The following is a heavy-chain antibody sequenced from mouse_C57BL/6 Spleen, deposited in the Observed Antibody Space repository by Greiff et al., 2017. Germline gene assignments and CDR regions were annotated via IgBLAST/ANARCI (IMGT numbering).Heavy chain of an antibody. D-gene: IGHD2-3*01. CDR3: ASSYDGSWYFDV. J-gene: IGHJ1*03. V-gene: IGHV1-19*01. Sequence: VQLKQSGPVLVKPGASVKMSCKASGYTFTDYYMNWVKQSHGKSLEWIGVINPYNGGTSYNQKFKGKATLTVDKSSSTAYMELNSLTSEDSAVYYCASSYDGSWYFDVWGTGTTVTVSS. CDR1: GYTFTDYY. CDR2: INPYNGGT.